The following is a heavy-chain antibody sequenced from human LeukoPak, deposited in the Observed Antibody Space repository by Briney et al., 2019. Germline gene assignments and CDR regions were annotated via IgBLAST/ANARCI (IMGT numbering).Heavy chain of an antibody. V-gene: IGHV3-23*01. Sequence: GGSLRLSCAASGFTFSSYGMAWVRQAPGKGLEWVSSISGSGGDTYYADSVKGHFTISRDNSKNTLFLQMNSLRAEDTAVYYCAKARRTDYGDYVIFDYWGQGTLVTVSS. CDR1: GFTFSSYG. CDR2: ISGSGGDT. D-gene: IGHD4-17*01. CDR3: AKARRTDYGDYVIFDY. J-gene: IGHJ4*02.